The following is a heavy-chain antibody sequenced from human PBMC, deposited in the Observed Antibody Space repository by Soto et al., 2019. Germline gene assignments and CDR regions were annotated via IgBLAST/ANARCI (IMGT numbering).Heavy chain of an antibody. CDR1: GGSISRYY. CDR2: IHYSGST. J-gene: IGHJ4*02. Sequence: SETLCLTCTVSGGSISRYYWSWIRQPPGKGLEWIGYIHYSGSTNYNPSLKSRVTISVDTSKNQFSLKLSSVTAADTAVYYCARLFTTVTTHDYWGQGTLVTVSS. CDR3: ARLFTTVTTHDY. V-gene: IGHV4-59*08. D-gene: IGHD4-17*01.